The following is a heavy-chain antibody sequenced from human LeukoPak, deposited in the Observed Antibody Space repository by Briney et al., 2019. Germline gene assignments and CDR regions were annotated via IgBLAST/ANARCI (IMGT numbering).Heavy chain of an antibody. CDR2: LSRSGGTT. CDR1: GFNFNMFA. Sequence: PGGSLRLSCTGSGFNFNMFAMNWVRQAPGQGLEWVSGLSRSGGTTNYADSEKGRFTISRDNSKNTLYLQMNSLRAEDTAVYYCARGQWLVPLDAFDIWGQGTMVTVSS. J-gene: IGHJ3*02. CDR3: ARGQWLVPLDAFDI. V-gene: IGHV3-23*01. D-gene: IGHD6-19*01.